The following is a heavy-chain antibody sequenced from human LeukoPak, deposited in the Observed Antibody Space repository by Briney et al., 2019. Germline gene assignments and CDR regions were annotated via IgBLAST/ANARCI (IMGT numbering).Heavy chain of an antibody. Sequence: SETLSLTCSVSGGSISTYYWSWIRQPPGKGLEWIGYIYKSGSTNYNPSLKSRVTISVDTSKNQFSLKLSSVTAVDTAVYYCARAAIVVVANYYFDSWGQGTLVTVSS. J-gene: IGHJ4*02. CDR2: IYKSGST. V-gene: IGHV4-59*01. CDR3: ARAAIVVVANYYFDS. CDR1: GGSISTYY. D-gene: IGHD2-15*01.